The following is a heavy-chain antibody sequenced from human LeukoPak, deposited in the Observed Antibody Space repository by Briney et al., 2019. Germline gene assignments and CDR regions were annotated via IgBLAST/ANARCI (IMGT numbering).Heavy chain of an antibody. J-gene: IGHJ4*02. Sequence: GGSLRLSCAASGFTFSSYGMHWVRQAPGKGLEWVAVISYDGSNKYYADSVKGRFTISRDNSKNTLYLQMNSLRAEDTAVYYCAKEGVPEGGYFDYWGQGTLVTVSS. CDR3: AKEGVPEGGYFDY. V-gene: IGHV3-30*18. CDR1: GFTFSSYG. D-gene: IGHD2-2*01. CDR2: ISYDGSNK.